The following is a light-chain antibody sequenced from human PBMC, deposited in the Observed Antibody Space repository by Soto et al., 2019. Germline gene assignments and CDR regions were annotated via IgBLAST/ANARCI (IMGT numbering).Light chain of an antibody. V-gene: IGKV1-17*01. J-gene: IGKJ1*01. CDR1: QGIRND. CDR3: QQSYRFPKT. Sequence: DIQMTQSPSSLSSSVGDRVTITCRASQGIRNDLGWYQQKPGNAPKLLIYAASTLQSGVPSRFSGSGSGTEFTLTIISLQPEDFATYYCQQSYRFPKTFGRGTKVDIK. CDR2: AAS.